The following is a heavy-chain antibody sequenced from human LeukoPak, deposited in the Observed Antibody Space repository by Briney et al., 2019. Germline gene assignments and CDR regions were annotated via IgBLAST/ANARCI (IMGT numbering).Heavy chain of an antibody. CDR1: GFTFSSYA. CDR2: ISYDGSNK. CDR3: AREGSIAVAGTFDY. Sequence: PGRSLRLSCAASGFTFSSYAMHWVRQAPGKGLEWVAVISYDGSNKYYADSVKGRFTISRDNSKNTLYLQINSLRAEDTAVYYCAREGSIAVAGTFDYWGQGTLVTVSS. D-gene: IGHD6-19*01. J-gene: IGHJ4*02. V-gene: IGHV3-30*04.